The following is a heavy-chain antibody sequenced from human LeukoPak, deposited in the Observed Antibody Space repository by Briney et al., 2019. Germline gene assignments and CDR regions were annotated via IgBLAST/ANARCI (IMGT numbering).Heavy chain of an antibody. D-gene: IGHD2-2*01. J-gene: IGHJ3*02. CDR1: GYTFTSYG. V-gene: IGHV1-18*01. CDR3: ARARCSSSNCPAKGAFDI. CDR2: ISAYNGNT. Sequence: ASVKVSCKASGYTFTSYGISWVRQAPGQGLEWMGWISAYNGNTNYAQKLQGRVTMTTDTSTSTAYMELRSLRSDDTAVYYCARARCSSSNCPAKGAFDIWGQGTMVTVSS.